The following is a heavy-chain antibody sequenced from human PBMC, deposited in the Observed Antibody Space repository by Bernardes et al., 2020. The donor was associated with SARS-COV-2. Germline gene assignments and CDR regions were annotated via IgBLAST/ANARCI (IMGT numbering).Heavy chain of an antibody. CDR1: TVTSYS. CDR2: ISTYHGKT. CDR3: ARGRFGGDY. Sequence: TVTSYSLSWVRQAPGQGLEWMGWISTYHGKTSYAQTLQGRVTVTTDTSTSTVYMELRSLRSDDTAVYYCARGRFGGDYWGQGTLVTVSS. J-gene: IGHJ4*02. D-gene: IGHD2-15*01. V-gene: IGHV1-18*04.